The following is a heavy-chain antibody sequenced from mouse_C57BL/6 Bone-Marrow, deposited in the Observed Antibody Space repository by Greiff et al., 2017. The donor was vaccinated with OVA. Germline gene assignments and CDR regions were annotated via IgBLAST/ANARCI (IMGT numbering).Heavy chain of an antibody. CDR3: TARGWYFDV. J-gene: IGHJ1*03. V-gene: IGHV6-3*01. Sequence: EVKVEESGGGLVQPGGSMKLSCVASGFTFSNYWMNWVRQSPEKGLEWVAQIRLKADNYATHYAESVKGRFTISRDDSKSSVYLQMNNLSAEDTGIYYCTARGWYFDVWGTGTTVTVSS. CDR2: IRLKADNYAT. CDR1: GFTFSNYW.